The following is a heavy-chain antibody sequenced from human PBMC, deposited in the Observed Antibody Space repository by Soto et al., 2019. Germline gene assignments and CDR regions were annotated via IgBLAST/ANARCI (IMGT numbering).Heavy chain of an antibody. J-gene: IGHJ6*02. CDR2: IIPIFGTA. CDR1: GGTFSSYA. Sequence: SVKVSCKASGGTFSSYAISWVRQAPGQGLEWMGGIIPIFGTANYAQKFQGRVTITADESTSTASMELSSLRSEDTAVYYCARVLGYYDFWSGYYSGMDVWGQGTTVTVSS. CDR3: ARVLGYYDFWSGYYSGMDV. V-gene: IGHV1-69*13. D-gene: IGHD3-3*01.